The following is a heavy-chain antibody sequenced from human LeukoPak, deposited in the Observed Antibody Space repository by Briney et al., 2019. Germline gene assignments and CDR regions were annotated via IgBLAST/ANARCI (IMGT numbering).Heavy chain of an antibody. Sequence: GGSLRLSCAASGFTFSSYWVSWVRQAPGKGLEWVANIKQDGSEKYYVDSVKGRFTISRDNAKNSLYLQMNSLRAEDTAAYYCARASDYGGDYWGQGTLSPSPQ. CDR1: GFTFSSYW. D-gene: IGHD4-17*01. V-gene: IGHV3-7*01. CDR3: ARASDYGGDY. J-gene: IGHJ4*02. CDR2: IKQDGSEK.